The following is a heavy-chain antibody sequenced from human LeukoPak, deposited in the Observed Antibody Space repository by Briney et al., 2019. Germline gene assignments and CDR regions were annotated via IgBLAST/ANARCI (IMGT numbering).Heavy chain of an antibody. CDR2: LNPSGGRT. J-gene: IGHJ4*02. CDR1: GDTFNSDH. D-gene: IGHD3-9*01. CDR3: ATGADILTPFGN. V-gene: IGHV1-46*02. Sequence: ASVKVSCKSSGDTFNSDHLHWVRQAPGHEFEWMGILNPSGGRTRNAEKFQDRLFLTMDMSTNTVYMELNSLTSEDTAVYYCATGADILTPFGNWGQGSLVTVSS.